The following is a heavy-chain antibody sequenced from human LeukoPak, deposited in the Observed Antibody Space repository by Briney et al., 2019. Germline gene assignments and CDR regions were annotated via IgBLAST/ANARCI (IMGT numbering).Heavy chain of an antibody. D-gene: IGHD2-2*01. CDR2: IYYSGST. CDR1: GGSISSSSYY. V-gene: IGHV4-39*01. Sequence: SETLSLTCTVSGGSISSSSYYWGCIRQPPGKGLEWIGSIYYSGSTYYNPSLKSRVTISVDTSKNQFSLKLSSVSAADTAVYYCARSDCSSTSCPHAGYYYYMDVWGKGTTVTVPS. J-gene: IGHJ6*03. CDR3: ARSDCSSTSCPHAGYYYYMDV.